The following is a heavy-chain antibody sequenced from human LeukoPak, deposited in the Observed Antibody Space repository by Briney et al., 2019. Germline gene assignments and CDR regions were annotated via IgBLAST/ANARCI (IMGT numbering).Heavy chain of an antibody. Sequence: GGSLRLSCAGSGFIFNNYAMSWVRQAPGKGLEWVSAISGSGDSTYYGDSVKGRFTISRDNSKNTLYLQMNSLRAEDTAVYYCAKTRPLDSSSWSHGDYWGQGTLVTVSS. J-gene: IGHJ4*02. CDR3: AKTRPLDSSSWSHGDY. D-gene: IGHD6-13*01. CDR1: GFIFNNYA. V-gene: IGHV3-23*01. CDR2: ISGSGDST.